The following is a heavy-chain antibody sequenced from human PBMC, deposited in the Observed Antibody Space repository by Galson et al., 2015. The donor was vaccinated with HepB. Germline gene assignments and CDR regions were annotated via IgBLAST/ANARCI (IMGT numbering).Heavy chain of an antibody. J-gene: IGHJ4*02. CDR3: AKGVRGMTQGGYFDY. Sequence: SLRLSCAASGFTFSSYAMSWVRQAPGTGLEWVSIISGSGGSTYYADSVKGRFTISRDISKNTLHLQMNSLRAEDTAVYYCAKGVRGMTQGGYFDYWGQGTLVTVSS. CDR2: ISGSGGST. CDR1: GFTFSSYA. V-gene: IGHV3-23*01. D-gene: IGHD1-14*01.